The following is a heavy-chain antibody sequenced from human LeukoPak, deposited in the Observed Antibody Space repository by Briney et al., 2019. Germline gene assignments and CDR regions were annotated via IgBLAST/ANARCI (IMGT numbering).Heavy chain of an antibody. Sequence: PSETLSLTCTVSGGSIRSDTYYWDWIRQPPGKGLEWIGSIYYSGSTYYNPSLKSRVTISVDTSKNQFSLKLRSVTAADTAVYYCARVTGYTIEDYFDYWGQGTLVTVSS. D-gene: IGHD3-9*01. CDR3: ARVTGYTIEDYFDY. J-gene: IGHJ4*02. CDR2: IYYSGST. CDR1: GGSIRSDTYY. V-gene: IGHV4-39*07.